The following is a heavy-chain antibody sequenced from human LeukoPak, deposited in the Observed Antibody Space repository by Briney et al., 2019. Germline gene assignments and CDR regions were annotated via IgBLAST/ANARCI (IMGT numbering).Heavy chain of an antibody. CDR2: TNPNNGGT. Sequence: ASVKLSCKASGYTFTGYYMHWVRQAPGQGLEWMGWTNPNNGGTNYAQKFQGRVTMTRDTSISTAYMELSRLRSDDTAVYYCASAPSRDYFDYWGQGTLVTVSS. D-gene: IGHD3-10*01. CDR1: GYTFTGYY. CDR3: ASAPSRDYFDY. J-gene: IGHJ4*02. V-gene: IGHV1-2*02.